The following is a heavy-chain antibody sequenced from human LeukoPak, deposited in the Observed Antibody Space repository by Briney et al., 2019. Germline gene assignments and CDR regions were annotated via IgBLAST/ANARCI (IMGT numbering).Heavy chain of an antibody. CDR1: RGSISGSIRSYY. J-gene: IGHJ4*02. V-gene: IGHV4-4*09. CDR3: ARIPRGYSGAYYFDY. D-gene: IGHD5-12*01. Sequence: SETLSLTCTVSRGSISGSIRSYYWSWLRQPPGKGLEWIGYISSSGRVNDNPSLRSRVTISVDTSKNQFFLNLSSVSAADTAVYYCARIPRGYSGAYYFDYWGQGTLVTVSP. CDR2: ISSSGRV.